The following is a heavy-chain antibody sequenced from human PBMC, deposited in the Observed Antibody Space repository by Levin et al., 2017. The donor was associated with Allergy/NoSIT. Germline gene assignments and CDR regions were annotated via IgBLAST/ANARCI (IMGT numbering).Heavy chain of an antibody. D-gene: IGHD3-22*01. CDR1: GFTFSSYA. CDR2: ISGSGGST. V-gene: IGHV3-23*01. CDR3: AKLITMIVVVGGMDV. J-gene: IGHJ6*02. Sequence: GESLKISCAASGFTFSSYAMSWVRQAPGKGLEWVSAISGSGGSTYYADSVKGRFTISRDNSKNTLYLQMNSLRAEDTAVYYCAKLITMIVVVGGMDVWGQGTTVTVSS.